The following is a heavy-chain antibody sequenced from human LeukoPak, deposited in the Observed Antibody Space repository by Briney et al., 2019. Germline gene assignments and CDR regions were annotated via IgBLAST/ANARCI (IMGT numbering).Heavy chain of an antibody. D-gene: IGHD7-27*01. Sequence: GGSLRLFCAASGFTVSSNYKSWVRQAPGKGLEWVSVIYSGGNTFYADSVKGRFTISRHNSENTLYLQMNSLSADDTAVYYCARLLGSGWFDPWGQGTVVTVFS. CDR1: GFTVSSNY. CDR3: ARLLGSGWFDP. CDR2: IYSGGNT. V-gene: IGHV3-53*04. J-gene: IGHJ5*02.